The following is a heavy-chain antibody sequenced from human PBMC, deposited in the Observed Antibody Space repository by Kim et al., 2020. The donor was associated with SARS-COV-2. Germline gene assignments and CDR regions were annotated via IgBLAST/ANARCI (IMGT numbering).Heavy chain of an antibody. CDR2: ITGSGGGT. D-gene: IGHD6-13*01. J-gene: IGHJ3*02. V-gene: IGHV3-23*01. Sequence: GGSLRLSCAASGFTFSSSAMNWVRQAPGKGLEWVSTITGSGGGTSYAASVKGRFTISRDNSKNTLYLEMNGLRADDTAIYYCAKNPYSISWYRAFDIWGQGTMVTVSS. CDR3: AKNPYSISWYRAFDI. CDR1: GFTFSSSA.